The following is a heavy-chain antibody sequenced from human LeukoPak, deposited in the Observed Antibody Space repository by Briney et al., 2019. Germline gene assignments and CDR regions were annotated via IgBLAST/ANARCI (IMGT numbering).Heavy chain of an antibody. Sequence: SVKVSCKASGGTFSSYAISWVRQAPGQGLEWMGGIILIFGTANYAQKFQGRVTITADESTSTAYMELSSLRSEDTAVYYCARDRLTFCSSTSCHTTDAFDIWGQGTMVTVSS. J-gene: IGHJ3*02. CDR2: IILIFGTA. CDR1: GGTFSSYA. CDR3: ARDRLTFCSSTSCHTTDAFDI. V-gene: IGHV1-69*13. D-gene: IGHD2-2*01.